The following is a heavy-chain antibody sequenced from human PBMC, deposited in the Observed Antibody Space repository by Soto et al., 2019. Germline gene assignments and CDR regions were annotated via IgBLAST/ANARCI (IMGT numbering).Heavy chain of an antibody. CDR2: MYYSGSP. D-gene: IGHD1-1*01. J-gene: IGHJ6*02. Sequence: QVQLQESGPGLVKPSQTLSLTCTVSGGSVSSSDSYWSWIRQPPGKGLEWIGYMYYSGSPFYRPSLKSRVTRFLDTPKNQFSLRKSSVTAADTAVYYCSRVAPRQLTHPCYGVYAWGQGTTVTVSS. V-gene: IGHV4-30-4*01. CDR1: GGSVSSSDSY. CDR3: SRVAPRQLTHPCYGVYA.